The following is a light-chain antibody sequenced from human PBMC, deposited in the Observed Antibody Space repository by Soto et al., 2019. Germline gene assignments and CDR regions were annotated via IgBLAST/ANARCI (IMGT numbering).Light chain of an antibody. Sequence: DIQLTQSPSFLSASVGDRVTITCRASQGISRYLAWYQQKPGKAPELLIYAASSLQSGVPSRFSGSGSGKEFTLTISSLHPEDCATCYCQELYSEPITFGQGKRLEI. V-gene: IGKV1-9*01. J-gene: IGKJ5*01. CDR3: QELYSEPIT. CDR1: QGISRY. CDR2: AAS.